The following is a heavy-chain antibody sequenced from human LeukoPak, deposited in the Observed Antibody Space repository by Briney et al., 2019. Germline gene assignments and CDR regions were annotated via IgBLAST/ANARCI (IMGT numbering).Heavy chain of an antibody. J-gene: IGHJ4*02. CDR1: GGTFSSYA. V-gene: IGHV1-69*04. CDR2: IFPIFGIA. Sequence: SVKVSCKASGGTFSSYAISWVRQAPGQGLEWMGRIFPIFGIANYAQKFQGRVTITADKSTSTAYMELSSLRSEDTAVYYCARSDPGEMATIGYFDYWGQGTLVTVSS. CDR3: ARSDPGEMATIGYFDY. D-gene: IGHD5-24*01.